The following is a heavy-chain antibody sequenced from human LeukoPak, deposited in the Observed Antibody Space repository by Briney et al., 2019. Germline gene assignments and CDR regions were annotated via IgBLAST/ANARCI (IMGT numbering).Heavy chain of an antibody. J-gene: IGHJ5*02. V-gene: IGHV1-2*02. CDR1: GYTFTGYY. CDR2: INPNSGGT. D-gene: IGHD2-15*01. CDR3: ARDHSSGGSCYWPFDP. Sequence: ASVKVSCKASGYTFTGYYMHWVRQAPGQGLEWMGWINPNSGGTNYAQKFQGRVTMTRDTSISTAYMELSRLRSDDTAVYYCARDHSSGGSCYWPFDPWGQGTLVAVSS.